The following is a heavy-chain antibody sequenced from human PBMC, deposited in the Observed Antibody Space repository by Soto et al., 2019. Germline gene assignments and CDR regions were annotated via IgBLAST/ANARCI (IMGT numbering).Heavy chain of an antibody. Sequence: QVQLVQSGAEVKKPGSSVKVSCKASGGTFSSYAISWVRQAPGQGLEWMGGIIPIFGTANYAQKFQGRVTITADEYRSTAYMELSRLRSEDTAVYYCARDGIAAQEINYYGMDVWGQGNTVTVSS. D-gene: IGHD6-6*01. CDR3: ARDGIAAQEINYYGMDV. V-gene: IGHV1-69*01. CDR2: IIPIFGTA. J-gene: IGHJ6*02. CDR1: GGTFSSYA.